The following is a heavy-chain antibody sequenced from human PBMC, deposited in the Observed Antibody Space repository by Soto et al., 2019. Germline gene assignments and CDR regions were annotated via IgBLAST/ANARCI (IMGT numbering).Heavy chain of an antibody. J-gene: IGHJ4*02. D-gene: IGHD3-22*01. CDR1: GYTFTSYD. CDR2: MNPNSGNT. V-gene: IGHV1-8*01. CDR3: ARSVSPYYDSSCYYDY. Sequence: SSVKVSCKASGYTFTSYDINWVRQATGQGLEWMGWMNPNSGNTGYAQKFHGRVTMTRKTSISTAYMELSSLRSEDTAVSYCARSVSPYYDSSCYYDYWGQGTLVTVSS.